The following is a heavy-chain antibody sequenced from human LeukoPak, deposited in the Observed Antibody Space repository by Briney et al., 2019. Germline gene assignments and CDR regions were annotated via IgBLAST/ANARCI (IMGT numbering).Heavy chain of an antibody. CDR1: GGSISSYY. Sequence: SETLSLTCTVSGGSISSYYWSWIRQPPGKGLEWIGYIYYSGSTNYNPSLKSRVTISVGTSKNQFSLKLSSVTAADTAVYYCARTYYGSGSYYNIYFDYWGQGTLVTVSS. CDR3: ARTYYGSGSYYNIYFDY. J-gene: IGHJ4*02. CDR2: IYYSGST. V-gene: IGHV4-59*01. D-gene: IGHD3-10*01.